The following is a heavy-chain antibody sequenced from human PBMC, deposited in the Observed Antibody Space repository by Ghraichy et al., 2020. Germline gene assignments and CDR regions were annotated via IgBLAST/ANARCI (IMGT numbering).Heavy chain of an antibody. V-gene: IGHV4-61*01. D-gene: IGHD1-14*01. Sequence: SETLSLTCSVSGVSVSGGFYYWTWIRQSPGTGLEWIGYVYFSGSTHYNPSLKSRVTISQDMFKNQFSLRLTSLTAADTAVYYCARGGKSRPEPQWFDSWGQGTLVTVSS. CDR1: GVSVSGGFYY. J-gene: IGHJ5*01. CDR2: VYFSGST. CDR3: ARGGKSRPEPQWFDS.